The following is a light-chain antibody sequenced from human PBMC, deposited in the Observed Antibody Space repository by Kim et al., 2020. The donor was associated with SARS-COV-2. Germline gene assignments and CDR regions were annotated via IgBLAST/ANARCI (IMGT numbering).Light chain of an antibody. CDR2: WAS. V-gene: IGKV4-1*01. Sequence: RASINCKSSQSVLYSSNNKNYLAWYQQKPGQPPKLLIYWASTRESGVPDRFSGSGSGTDFTLTISSLQAEDVAVYYCQQYYSVPPAFGQGTKLEIK. CDR1: QSVLYSSNNKNY. CDR3: QQYYSVPPA. J-gene: IGKJ2*01.